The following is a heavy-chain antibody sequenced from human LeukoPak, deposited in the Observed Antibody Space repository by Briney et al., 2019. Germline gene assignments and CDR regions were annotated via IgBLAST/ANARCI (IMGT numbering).Heavy chain of an antibody. V-gene: IGHV3-23*01. CDR1: GFTFSSYA. J-gene: IGHJ3*02. CDR3: AKGLGTDYYGSGSYEDAFDI. CDR2: ISGSGGST. D-gene: IGHD3-10*01. Sequence: GGSLRLSCAASGFTFSSYAMSWVRQAPGKGLEWVSAISGSGGSTYYADSVKGRFTISRDNSKNTLYLQMNSLRAEDTAVYYCAKGLGTDYYGSGSYEDAFDIWGQGTMVTVSS.